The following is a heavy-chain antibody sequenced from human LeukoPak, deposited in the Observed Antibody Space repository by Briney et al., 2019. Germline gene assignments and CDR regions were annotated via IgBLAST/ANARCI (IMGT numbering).Heavy chain of an antibody. CDR1: GFTFSSYE. CDR3: ARDRGNLHSSGWYDY. J-gene: IGHJ4*02. D-gene: IGHD6-19*01. CDR2: ISSSGSTI. Sequence: QLWGALRLSCAASGFTFSSYEMNWVRQAPGKGLEGGSYISSSGSTIYYADSVKGRFTISRDNAKNSLYLQMNSLRAEDTAVYYCARDRGNLHSSGWYDYWGQGTLVTVSS. V-gene: IGHV3-48*03.